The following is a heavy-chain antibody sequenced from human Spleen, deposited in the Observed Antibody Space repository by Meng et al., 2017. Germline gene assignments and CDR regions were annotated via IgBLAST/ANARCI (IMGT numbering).Heavy chain of an antibody. J-gene: IGHJ4*02. Sequence: SLKISCAASGFTFDDYAMHWVRPAPGKGLEWVSGISWNSGSVGYADSVKGRFTISRDNAKNSLYLQMNSLRAEDTAFYYCAKDNVAAYGGSFYYFDYWGQGTLVTVSS. V-gene: IGHV3-9*01. CDR2: ISWNSGSV. D-gene: IGHD6-25*01. CDR1: GFTFDDYA. CDR3: AKDNVAAYGGSFYYFDY.